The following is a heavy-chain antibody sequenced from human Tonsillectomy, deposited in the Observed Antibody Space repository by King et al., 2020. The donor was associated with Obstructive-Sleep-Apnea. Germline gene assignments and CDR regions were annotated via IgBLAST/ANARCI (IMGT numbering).Heavy chain of an antibody. V-gene: IGHV4-39*07. CDR3: ATTDRDYYDSSGTPSFDY. D-gene: IGHD3-22*01. CDR2: IYYSGST. Sequence: QLQESGPGLVKPSETLSLTCTVSGGSISSSSYYLGWIRQPPGKGLEWIGSIYYSGSTYYNPSLKSRVTISVDTSKNQFSLKLSSVTAADTAVYYCATTDRDYYDSSGTPSFDYWGQGTLVTVSS. J-gene: IGHJ4*02. CDR1: GGSISSSSYY.